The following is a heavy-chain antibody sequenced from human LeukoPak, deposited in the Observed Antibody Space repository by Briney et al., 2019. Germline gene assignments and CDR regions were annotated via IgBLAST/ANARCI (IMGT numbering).Heavy chain of an antibody. Sequence: GRSLRLSCAASGFTFDDYAMHWVRQAPGKGLEWVSGISWNSGSIGYADSMKGRFTISRDNAKNSLYLQMNSLRAEDTALYYCAKFSPLLDYWGQGTLVTVSS. CDR3: AKFSPLLDY. CDR2: ISWNSGSI. CDR1: GFTFDDYA. J-gene: IGHJ4*02. V-gene: IGHV3-9*01.